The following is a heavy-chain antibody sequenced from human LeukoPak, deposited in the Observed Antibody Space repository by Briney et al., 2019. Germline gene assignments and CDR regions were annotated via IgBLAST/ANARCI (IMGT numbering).Heavy chain of an antibody. J-gene: IGHJ3*02. CDR1: GYSISSGYY. CDR3: ARGRITIFGVVRRGAFGI. V-gene: IGHV4-38-2*02. D-gene: IGHD3-3*01. Sequence: PSETLSLTCTVSGYSISSGYYWGWIRPPPGKGLEWIGIIYHSGSTYYNPSLKSRVTISVDTSKNQFSLKLSSVTAAGTAVYYCARGRITIFGVVRRGAFGIWGQGTMVTASS. CDR2: IYHSGST.